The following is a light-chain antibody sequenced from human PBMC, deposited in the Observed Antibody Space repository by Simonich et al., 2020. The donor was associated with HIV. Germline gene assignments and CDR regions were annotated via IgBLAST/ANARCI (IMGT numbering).Light chain of an antibody. CDR2: DAS. CDR3: QQYNNWPETLT. CDR1: QGVSSSY. J-gene: IGKJ4*01. V-gene: IGKV3D-20*01. Sequence: EIVLTQSPATLSLSPGERATLSCGASQGVSSSYLAWYQQKPGLAPRLLIYDASSRAAGFPARFSGSGSGTEFTLTISSLQSEDFAVYYCQQYNNWPETLTFGGGTKVEI.